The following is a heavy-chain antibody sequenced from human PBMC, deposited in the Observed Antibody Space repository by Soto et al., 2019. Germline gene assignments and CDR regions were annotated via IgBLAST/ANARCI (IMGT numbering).Heavy chain of an antibody. D-gene: IGHD5-12*01. CDR1: GITYTTYA. CDR3: ARAISGYVS. CDR2: INTGTGNT. J-gene: IGHJ5*02. V-gene: IGHV1-3*04. Sequence: QVQLVQSGAEVKKPGASVKVACKASGITYTTYAIHWVRQAPGQGLEWMGWINTGTGNTRYSQRFEGRVTRTTDTSASTAYMDVSSLTSEDTAVYYCARAISGYVSWGQGTLITVSS.